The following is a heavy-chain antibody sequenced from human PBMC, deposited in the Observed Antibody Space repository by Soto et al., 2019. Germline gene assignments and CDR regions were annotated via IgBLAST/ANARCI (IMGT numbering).Heavy chain of an antibody. CDR1: GFTFSSYW. CDR3: ARALGSSYHHRTMDV. V-gene: IGHV3-74*01. J-gene: IGHJ6*02. D-gene: IGHD2-2*01. Sequence: GGSLRLSCAASGFTFSSYWMHWVRQAPGKGLVWVSRINSDGSSTSYADSVKGRFTISRDKAKNTLYLQMNSLRAEDTAVYYCARALGSSYHHRTMDVWGQGTTVTVSS. CDR2: INSDGSST.